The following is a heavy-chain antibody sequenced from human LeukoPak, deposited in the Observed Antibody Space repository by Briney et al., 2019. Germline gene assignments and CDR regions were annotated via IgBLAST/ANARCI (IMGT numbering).Heavy chain of an antibody. CDR3: ARFRLWRAAAGSDYFDY. V-gene: IGHV5-51*01. Sequence: GESLKISCKGSGYSFTSYWIGWVRQMPGKGLEWMGIIYPGDSDNRYSPSFQGQVTISADKSISTAYLQWSSLKASDTAMYYCARFRLWRAAAGSDYFDYWGQGTLVTVSS. CDR2: IYPGDSDN. CDR1: GYSFTSYW. D-gene: IGHD6-13*01. J-gene: IGHJ4*02.